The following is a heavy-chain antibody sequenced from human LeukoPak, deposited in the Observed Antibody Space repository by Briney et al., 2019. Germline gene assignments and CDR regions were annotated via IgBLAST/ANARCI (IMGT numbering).Heavy chain of an antibody. CDR1: GFTFSDYY. Sequence: PGGSLRLSCAASGFTFSDYYMSWIRQAPGKGLEWVSYISSSGSTIYYADSVKGRFTISRGNAKNSLYLQMNSLRAEDTAVYYCARSKIRGVKYNWFDPWGQGTLVTVSS. CDR2: ISSSGSTI. V-gene: IGHV3-11*01. CDR3: ARSKIRGVKYNWFDP. J-gene: IGHJ5*02. D-gene: IGHD3-10*01.